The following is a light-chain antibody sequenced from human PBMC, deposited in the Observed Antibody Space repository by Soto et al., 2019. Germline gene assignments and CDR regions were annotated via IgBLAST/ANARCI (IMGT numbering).Light chain of an antibody. J-gene: IGLJ2*01. CDR3: QTWGTGIQV. Sequence: QPVLTQSPSASASLGASVKLTCTLSSGHSSYAIAWHQQQPEKGPRYLMKVNNDGSHTKGDGIPHRFSGASSGAERYLTISSLQSEDEADYYCQTWGTGIQVFGGGTKLTVL. V-gene: IGLV4-69*01. CDR1: SGHSSYA. CDR2: VNNDGSH.